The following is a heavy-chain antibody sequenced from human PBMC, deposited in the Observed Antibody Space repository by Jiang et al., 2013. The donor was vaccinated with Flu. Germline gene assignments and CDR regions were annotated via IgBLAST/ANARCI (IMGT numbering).Heavy chain of an antibody. CDR1: GGSISSGGYH. J-gene: IGHJ6*02. CDR2: ISYSGNT. Sequence: SGPGLVKPSQTLSLTCTVSGGSISSGGYHWSWIRQYPGKGLEWIGYISYSGNTYYNPSLKSRVTISVDTSKNQFSLKVNSVTVADTAVYYCARDAPVAAPGYYYGMDVWGQGTTVTVAS. D-gene: IGHD6-13*01. V-gene: IGHV4-31*03. CDR3: ARDAPVAAPGYYYGMDV.